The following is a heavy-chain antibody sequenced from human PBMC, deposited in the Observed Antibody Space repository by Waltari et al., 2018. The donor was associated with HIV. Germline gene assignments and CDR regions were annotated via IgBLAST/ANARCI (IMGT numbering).Heavy chain of an antibody. D-gene: IGHD3-16*01. CDR2: IYYSGAA. Sequence: QLHLQESGPGLVKPSETLSLTCSVSGASISRSSYYWACIRQPPGKGLEWIGAIYYSGAAYYNPSVKSRVSASLDASKNELSLKLTSVTATDTALYYCARLRFHSLYYFDSWGPGILVTVSS. J-gene: IGHJ4*02. CDR1: GASISRSSYY. V-gene: IGHV4-39*01. CDR3: ARLRFHSLYYFDS.